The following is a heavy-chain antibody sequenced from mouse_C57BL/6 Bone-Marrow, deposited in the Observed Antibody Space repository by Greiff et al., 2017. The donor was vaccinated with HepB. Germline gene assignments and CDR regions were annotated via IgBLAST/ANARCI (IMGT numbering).Heavy chain of an antibody. D-gene: IGHD1-1*01. CDR2: INPGSGGT. Sequence: QVQLQQPGAELVKPGASVKLSCKASGYTFTSYWMHWVKQRPGRGLEWIGVINPGSGGTNYNEKFKGKATLTADKSSSTAYMQLSSLTSEDSAVYFCARSDYYGSSYDYWGQGTTLTVSS. V-gene: IGHV1-62-3*01. J-gene: IGHJ2*01. CDR1: GYTFTSYW. CDR3: ARSDYYGSSYDY.